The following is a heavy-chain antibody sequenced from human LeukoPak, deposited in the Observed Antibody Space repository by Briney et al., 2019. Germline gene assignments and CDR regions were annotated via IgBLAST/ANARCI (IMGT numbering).Heavy chain of an antibody. CDR3: ARDPRGVRGERLQGVY. CDR1: GFTFSSYA. J-gene: IGHJ4*02. Sequence: PGGSLRLSCAASGFTFSSYAMSWVRQAPGKGLEWVSSISSSSSYIYYADSVKGRFTISRDNAKNSLYLQMNSLRAEDTAVYYCARDPRGVRGERLQGVYWGQGTLVTVSS. CDR2: ISSSSSYI. D-gene: IGHD3-10*01. V-gene: IGHV3-21*01.